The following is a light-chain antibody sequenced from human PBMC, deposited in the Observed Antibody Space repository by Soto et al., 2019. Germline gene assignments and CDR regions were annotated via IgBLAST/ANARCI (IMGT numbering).Light chain of an antibody. Sequence: EIVFTQSPGTLSLSPGERATLSCRASQSVSNNYLAWYQQKPGQAPRLLVYGASSRATGIPDRFSGSGSGTDFTLTISRLEPEDFAVYYCQQYGNSPWTFGQGTKVDI. CDR2: GAS. J-gene: IGKJ1*01. V-gene: IGKV3-20*01. CDR3: QQYGNSPWT. CDR1: QSVSNNY.